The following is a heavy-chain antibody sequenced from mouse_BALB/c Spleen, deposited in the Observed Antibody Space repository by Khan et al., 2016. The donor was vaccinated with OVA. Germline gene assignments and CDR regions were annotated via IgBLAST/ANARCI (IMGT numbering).Heavy chain of an antibody. J-gene: IGHJ1*01. CDR2: INYSGST. Sequence: VQLKESGPSLVKPSQTLSLTCSVTGDSITSGYWNWIRKFPGNKLEYMGYINYSGSTYYNPSLKSRISITRTTSRNQYYLQLNSVTTEDTATEYCERPGSGYVDWYFDVWGAGTTVTVSS. CDR1: GDSITSGY. D-gene: IGHD1-1*01. V-gene: IGHV3-8*02. CDR3: ERPGSGYVDWYFDV.